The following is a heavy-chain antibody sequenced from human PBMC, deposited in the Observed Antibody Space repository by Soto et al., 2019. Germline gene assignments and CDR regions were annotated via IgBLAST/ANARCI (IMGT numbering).Heavy chain of an antibody. V-gene: IGHV1-18*01. CDR1: GYTFTSYG. J-gene: IGHJ6*02. Sequence: QVQLVQSGAEVKKPGASVKVSCKASGYTFTSYGISWVRQAPGQGLEWMGWISAYNGNTNYAQKLQGRVTMTTDTSTSTAYMELRSLGSDDTAVYYCARVVTTTTLYYYYGMDVWGQGTTVTVSS. CDR3: ARVVTTTTLYYYYGMDV. D-gene: IGHD4-4*01. CDR2: ISAYNGNT.